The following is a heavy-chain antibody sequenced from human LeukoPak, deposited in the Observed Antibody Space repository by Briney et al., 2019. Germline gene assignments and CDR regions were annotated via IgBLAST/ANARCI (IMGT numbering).Heavy chain of an antibody. CDR2: IKEDGSE. CDR3: ARDWLAGNPYHAFDL. J-gene: IGHJ3*01. CDR1: GFTFSSYW. Sequence: GVSLRLSCAASGFTFSSYWMTWVRQAPGKGLECVANIKEDGSEEYVDSVKGRFSISRDNAKNSLHLQMNSLRAEDTAVYYCARDWLAGNPYHAFDLWGKGTMVTVSS. V-gene: IGHV3-7*01. D-gene: IGHD3-22*01.